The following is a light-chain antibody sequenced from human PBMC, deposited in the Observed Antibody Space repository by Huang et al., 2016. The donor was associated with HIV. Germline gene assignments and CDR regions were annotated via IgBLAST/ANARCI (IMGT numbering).Light chain of an antibody. J-gene: IGKJ2*01. CDR1: QGITKS. CDR3: QQDYNNPLA. CDR2: ATS. V-gene: IGKV1-NL1*01. Sequence: DIQMTQSPSSLSASVGDRVTITCRASQGITKSLVWYQQKPGKAPKLLLFATSRLARGVPSRLRRSGSGTDLALTISSLQPAEFATYYCQQDYNNPLAFAQGTKLEIK.